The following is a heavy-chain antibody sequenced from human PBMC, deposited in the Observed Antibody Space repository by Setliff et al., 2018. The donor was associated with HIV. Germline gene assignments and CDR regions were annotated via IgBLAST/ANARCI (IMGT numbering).Heavy chain of an antibody. CDR2: IYYSGSS. J-gene: IGHJ4*02. V-gene: IGHV4-39*01. CDR1: GGSLISDIYY. CDR3: ARRPSPYYYYDSSGYSGGNVDY. Sequence: PSETLSLTCTVSGGSLISDIYYWGWIRQPPGKGLEWIGDIYYSGSSHYNPSLKSRVTVSVDTSRNQFSLRLSSVTAADTAVYYCARRPSPYYYYDSSGYSGGNVDYWGRGTLVTVSS. D-gene: IGHD3-22*01.